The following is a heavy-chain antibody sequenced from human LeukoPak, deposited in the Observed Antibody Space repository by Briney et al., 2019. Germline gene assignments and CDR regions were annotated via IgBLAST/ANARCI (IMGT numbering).Heavy chain of an antibody. Sequence: GGSLRLSCAASGFTFSYLWMTWVRQAPGEGLGWVANIKNDGTVKNYVDSVKGRFTISRDNAKNSLYLQMNSRRAEDTGVYYCAKDSYSKGDYWGQGVLVTVSS. D-gene: IGHD5-18*01. CDR2: IKNDGTVK. CDR1: GFTFSYLW. CDR3: AKDSYSKGDY. J-gene: IGHJ4*02. V-gene: IGHV3-7*01.